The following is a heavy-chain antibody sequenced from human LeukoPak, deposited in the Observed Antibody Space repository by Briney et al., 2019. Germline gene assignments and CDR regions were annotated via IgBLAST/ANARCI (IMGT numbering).Heavy chain of an antibody. D-gene: IGHD3-9*01. CDR2: IYYTGTT. V-gene: IGHV4-59*01. J-gene: IGHJ4*02. CDR1: GGPLSSYY. CDR3: ARFSWDCSTASCHLTH. Sequence: SETLSLTCTVSGGPLSSYYWSWIRQSPGKRLELIGHIYYTGTTFYNPSLNSRVTISLDTSKNEFSLKLTSVTAADTAVYYCARFSWDCSTASCHLTHWGQGALVTVSS.